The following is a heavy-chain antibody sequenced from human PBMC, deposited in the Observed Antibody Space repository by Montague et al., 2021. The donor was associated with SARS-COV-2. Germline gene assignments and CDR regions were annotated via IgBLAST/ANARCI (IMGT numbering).Heavy chain of an antibody. CDR1: GFTFSSYA. D-gene: IGHD1-26*01. CDR2: ISGSGGST. V-gene: IGHV3-23*01. J-gene: IGHJ6*02. Sequence: SLRLSCAASGFTFSSYAMSWVRQAPGKGLEWVSAISGSGGSTYYADSVKGRFTISRDNSKNTLYLQMNSLRAEDTAVYYCAKDLIVGDYTGMDVRGQGTTVTVSS. CDR3: AKDLIVGDYTGMDV.